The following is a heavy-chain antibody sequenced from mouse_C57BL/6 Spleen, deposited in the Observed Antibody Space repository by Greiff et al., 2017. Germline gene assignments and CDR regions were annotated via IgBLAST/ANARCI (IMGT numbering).Heavy chain of an antibody. CDR1: GYTFTDYY. Sequence: EVQLQQSGPVLVKPGASVKMSCKASGYTFTDYYMNWVKQSHGKSLEWIGVINPYNGGPSYNQKFKGRATLTVDKSSSTAYMELNILTSEDSAVYYCARRQLRFHYYAKDYWGQGTSVTVSS. V-gene: IGHV1-19*01. CDR2: INPYNGGP. D-gene: IGHD3-2*02. J-gene: IGHJ4*01. CDR3: ARRQLRFHYYAKDY.